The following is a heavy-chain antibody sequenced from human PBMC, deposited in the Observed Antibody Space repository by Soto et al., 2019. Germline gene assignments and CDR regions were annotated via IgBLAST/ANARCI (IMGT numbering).Heavy chain of an antibody. V-gene: IGHV3-30*03. D-gene: IGHD1-26*01. CDR1: GSTFRTYG. Sequence: QVQLVESGGGVVQPGRSLRLTCAASGSTFRTYGMHWVRQAPGKGLEWVAVILYDGSKKYYADSVKGRFTISRDNSKNMLYLQMNSLRAEDTAVYYCATENAGSYFRHWGQGTLVTVCS. J-gene: IGHJ4*02. CDR2: ILYDGSKK. CDR3: ATENAGSYFRH.